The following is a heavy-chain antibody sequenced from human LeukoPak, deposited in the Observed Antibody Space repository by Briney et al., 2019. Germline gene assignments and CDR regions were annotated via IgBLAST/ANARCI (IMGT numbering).Heavy chain of an antibody. CDR2: IYYSGST. D-gene: IGHD6-13*01. V-gene: IGHV4-39*07. J-gene: IGHJ5*02. Sequence: SETLSLTCTVSGGSISSSSYYWGWIRQPPGKGLEWIGSIYYSGSTYYNPSLKSRVTISVDTSKNQFSLKLSPVTAADTAVYYCARVGSSSWYHLGAWFDPWGQGTLVTVSS. CDR3: ARVGSSSWYHLGAWFDP. CDR1: GGSISSSSYY.